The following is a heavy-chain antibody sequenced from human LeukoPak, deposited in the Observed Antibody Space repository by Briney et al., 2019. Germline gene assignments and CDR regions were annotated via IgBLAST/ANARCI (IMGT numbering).Heavy chain of an antibody. Sequence: SATLSLTCIVSGGSIGSYYWSWVRQTPGKGQEWIGYVYYTGRTNYNPSLKGRVTIFVDTSKNQFSLKLSSVTAADTAVYYCARLTEGWWGQGALVTVSS. V-gene: IGHV4-59*08. CDR3: ARLTEGW. D-gene: IGHD2-15*01. J-gene: IGHJ4*02. CDR2: VYYTGRT. CDR1: GGSIGSYY.